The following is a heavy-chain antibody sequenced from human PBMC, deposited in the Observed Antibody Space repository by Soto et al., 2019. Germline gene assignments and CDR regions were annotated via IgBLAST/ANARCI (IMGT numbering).Heavy chain of an antibody. D-gene: IGHD5-18*01. V-gene: IGHV1-46*01. CDR2: INPNGGST. CDR3: ATSVNSAMAFDY. Sequence: ASVKVSCKASGYTFTHYYIHWVRQAPGQGLEWMGIINPNGGSTTYAQKFRAGVTMTRDTSTSTVYMELSNLRSDDSAVYYCATSVNSAMAFDYWGQGTLVTVSS. J-gene: IGHJ4*02. CDR1: GYTFTHYY.